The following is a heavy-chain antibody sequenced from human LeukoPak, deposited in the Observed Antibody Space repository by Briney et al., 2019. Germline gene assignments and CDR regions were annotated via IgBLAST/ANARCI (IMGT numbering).Heavy chain of an antibody. D-gene: IGHD1-26*01. CDR1: GFTFDDYT. Sequence: GGSLTLAWAASGFTFDDYTMHWVRQAPGKGREWVCLISWDVGSTYYADSVKGRFTISRDNSTNSLYLQMNSLTTHETALYYCANEFGGSSPSWGQGTLVTVSS. CDR2: ISWDVGST. CDR3: ANEFGGSSPS. J-gene: IGHJ4*02. V-gene: IGHV3-43*01.